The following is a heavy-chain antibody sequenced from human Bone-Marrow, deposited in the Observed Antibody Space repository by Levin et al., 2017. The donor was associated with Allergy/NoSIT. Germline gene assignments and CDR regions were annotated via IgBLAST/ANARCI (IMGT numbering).Heavy chain of an antibody. CDR2: VSNTGKTV. CDR3: ARQRSYSEGFSS. J-gene: IGHJ4*02. D-gene: IGHD5-18*01. Sequence: PGESLKISCATSGFTFSDYHMNWIRQAPGGRLEWVAYVSNTGKTVYYADSVKGRFTVSRDDAQHSVSLRLDSLRDEDTAVYYCARQRSYSEGFSSWGQGALVSVSA. V-gene: IGHV3-11*01. CDR1: GFTFSDYH.